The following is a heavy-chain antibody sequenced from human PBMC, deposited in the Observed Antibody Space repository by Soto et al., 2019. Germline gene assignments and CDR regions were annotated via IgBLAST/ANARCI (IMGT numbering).Heavy chain of an antibody. CDR2: ISSSSSYI. J-gene: IGHJ6*02. CDR3: GGGVGSSSWYGGFYYYYYGMDV. D-gene: IGHD6-13*01. CDR1: GFTFSSYS. Sequence: EVQLVESGGGLVKPGGSLRLSCAASGFTFSSYSMNWVRQAPGKGLEWVSSISSSSSYIYYADSVKGRFTISRDNAKNSLYLQMNSLRAEDTAVFYWGGGVGSSSWYGGFYYYYYGMDVWGQGTTVTVSS. V-gene: IGHV3-21*01.